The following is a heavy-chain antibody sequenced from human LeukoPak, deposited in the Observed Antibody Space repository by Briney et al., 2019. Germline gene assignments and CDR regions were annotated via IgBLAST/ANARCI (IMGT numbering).Heavy chain of an antibody. Sequence: SETLSLTCTVSGGSISSSSYYWGWIRQPPGKGLEWIGSIYYSGSTYYNPSLKSRVTISVDTSKNQFSLKLSSVTAADTAVYYCARRGFGYYYGSGSTEKNWFDPWGQGTLVTVSS. V-gene: IGHV4-39*01. CDR1: GGSISSSSYY. CDR2: IYYSGST. CDR3: ARRGFGYYYGSGSTEKNWFDP. D-gene: IGHD3-10*01. J-gene: IGHJ5*02.